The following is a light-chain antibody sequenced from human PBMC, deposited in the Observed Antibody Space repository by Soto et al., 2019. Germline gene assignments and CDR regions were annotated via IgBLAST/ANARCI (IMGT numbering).Light chain of an antibody. CDR3: GTWDSSLIAL. V-gene: IGLV1-51*02. CDR1: SSNIGSND. Sequence: QSVLTQPPSVSAAPGQKVTISCSGNSSNIGSNDVSWYQQLPGKAPKLIIYENSQRPSGIPDRFSGSKSGTSATLGITGLQTGDEADYYCGTWDSSLIALFGTGTKVTVL. J-gene: IGLJ1*01. CDR2: ENS.